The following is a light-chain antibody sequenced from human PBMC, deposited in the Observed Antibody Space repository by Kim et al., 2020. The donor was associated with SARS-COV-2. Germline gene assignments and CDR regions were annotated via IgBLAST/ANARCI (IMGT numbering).Light chain of an antibody. Sequence: DIQMTQSPSSLSASVGDSVTITCRASQDIRNYLAWFQQKPGKPPKSLIYRASSLQSGVPSRFSGGGSGTDFTLTISSVQPEDFATYDCQQYNTYPLTFGGGTKVDIK. CDR1: QDIRNY. CDR2: RAS. J-gene: IGKJ4*01. CDR3: QQYNTYPLT. V-gene: IGKV1-16*01.